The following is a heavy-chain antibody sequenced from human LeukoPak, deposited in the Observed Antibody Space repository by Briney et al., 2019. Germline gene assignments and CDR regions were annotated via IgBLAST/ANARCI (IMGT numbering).Heavy chain of an antibody. J-gene: IGHJ6*04. Sequence: GGSLRLSCAASGFSFSRYWMSWVRQAPGKGLEWAANIKQDGSEKYYVDSVKGRFTISRDNAKNSLYLQMNSLRAEDTAVYYCAELGITMIGGVWGKGTTVTISS. CDR1: GFSFSRYW. CDR3: AELGITMIGGV. CDR2: IKQDGSEK. V-gene: IGHV3-7*01. D-gene: IGHD3-10*02.